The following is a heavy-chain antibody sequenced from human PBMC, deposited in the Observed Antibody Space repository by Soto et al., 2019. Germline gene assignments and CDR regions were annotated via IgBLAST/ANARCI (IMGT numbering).Heavy chain of an antibody. Sequence: QVQLVESGGGVVQPGRSLRLSCAASGFTFSSYAMHWVRQAPGKGLEWVAVISYDGSKKDYADSVKGRFTISRDNSKNTLYLQMNSLRAEDTAVYYCARDFLIAAAGHFDYWGQGTLVTVSS. J-gene: IGHJ4*02. D-gene: IGHD6-13*01. V-gene: IGHV3-30-3*01. CDR1: GFTFSSYA. CDR3: ARDFLIAAAGHFDY. CDR2: ISYDGSKK.